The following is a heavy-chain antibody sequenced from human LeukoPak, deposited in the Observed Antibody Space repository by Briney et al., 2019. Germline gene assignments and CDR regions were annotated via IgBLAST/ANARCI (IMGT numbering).Heavy chain of an antibody. Sequence: GGSLRLSCAVSGFTFSDYYMNWVRQAPGKGLEWLSYISNSGTTIYYADSVKGRFTISRDNSKNTLYLQMNSLRAEDTAVYYCAKDQLGVGDYWGQGTLVTVSS. CDR2: ISNSGTTI. CDR1: GFTFSDYY. CDR3: AKDQLGVGDY. J-gene: IGHJ4*02. V-gene: IGHV3-11*04. D-gene: IGHD3-3*01.